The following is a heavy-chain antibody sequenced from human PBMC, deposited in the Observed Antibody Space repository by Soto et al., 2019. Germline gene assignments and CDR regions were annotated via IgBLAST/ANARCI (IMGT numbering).Heavy chain of an antibody. Sequence: QVQLQESGPGLVKPSETLSLTCTVSGGSVSSGSYYWSWIRQPPGQGLEWIGYIYYSGSTNYNPSLKSRVTISVDTSKNQYSLKLSSVTAADTAVYYCARDRGGLLWFGESNWFDPWGQGTLVTVSS. J-gene: IGHJ5*02. CDR1: GGSVSSGSYY. V-gene: IGHV4-61*01. D-gene: IGHD3-10*01. CDR2: IYYSGST. CDR3: ARDRGGLLWFGESNWFDP.